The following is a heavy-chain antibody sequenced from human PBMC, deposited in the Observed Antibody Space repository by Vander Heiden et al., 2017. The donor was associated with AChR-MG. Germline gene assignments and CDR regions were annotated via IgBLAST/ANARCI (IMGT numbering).Heavy chain of an antibody. CDR2: ISYDGSHQ. J-gene: IGHJ4*02. D-gene: IGHD3-10*01. V-gene: IGHV3-30*18. Sequence: QVQLLESGGGVVQPGGSLRLSCAASGLNFLKFGMHWDRQAPRKGPEWVAVISYDGSHQFYADSLKGRFTISRDNSKNTLYLQIYSLRAEDTAMYYCAKDIRPYASGSFENAWTWGQGTLVTVAS. CDR1: GLNFLKFG. CDR3: AKDIRPYASGSFENAWT.